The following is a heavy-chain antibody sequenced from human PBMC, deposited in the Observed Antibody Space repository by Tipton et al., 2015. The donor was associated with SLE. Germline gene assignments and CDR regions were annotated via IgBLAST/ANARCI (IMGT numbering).Heavy chain of an antibody. CDR1: GGSISSYY. J-gene: IGHJ3*02. D-gene: IGHD2-21*01. Sequence: TLSLTCTVSGGSISSYYWSWIRQPPGKGLEWIGYIHYSGGTNYNPSLKSRVTISVDTSKNQISLKLSSVTAADTAVYYCARDRWGVIKGGDDAFDIWGQGTMVTVSS. CDR3: ARDRWGVIKGGDDAFDI. V-gene: IGHV4-59*01. CDR2: IHYSGGT.